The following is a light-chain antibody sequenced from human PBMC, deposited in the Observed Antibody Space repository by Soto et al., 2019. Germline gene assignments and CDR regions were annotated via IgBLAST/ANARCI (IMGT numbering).Light chain of an antibody. CDR1: QSVSTY. V-gene: IGKV3-11*01. CDR3: QHHRYWLLFT. CDR2: HAS. J-gene: IGKJ3*01. Sequence: EIVLTQSPATLSLSPGERVTLSCRASQSVSTYLAWYQQKPGQAPRLLISHASNRAPGIPARFSGSGSGTDFTLTISSLEPEDFAVYYCQHHRYWLLFTFGPGTKVDVK.